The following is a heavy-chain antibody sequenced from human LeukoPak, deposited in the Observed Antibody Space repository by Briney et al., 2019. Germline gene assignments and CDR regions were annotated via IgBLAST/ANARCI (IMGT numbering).Heavy chain of an antibody. Sequence: GGSLRLSCAASGFSVTRNYVSWVRQAPGKGLEWVSLMYSGGGTSYADSVKGRFTISRDNSKNTLYLQMSGLRAEDTAVYYCATSAHIEVGTAPPPDYWGQGTLVTVTS. CDR3: ATSAHIEVGTAPPPDY. D-gene: IGHD2-21*02. CDR2: MYSGGGT. J-gene: IGHJ4*02. CDR1: GFSVTRNY. V-gene: IGHV3-53*01.